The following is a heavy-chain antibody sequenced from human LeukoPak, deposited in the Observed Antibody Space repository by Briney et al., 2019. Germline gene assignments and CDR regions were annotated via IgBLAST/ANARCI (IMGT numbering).Heavy chain of an antibody. CDR2: ISAYNGNT. CDR3: ARALAQGYCSGGSCSDDRYYFDY. CDR1: GYTFTSYG. D-gene: IGHD2-15*01. J-gene: IGHJ4*02. Sequence: ASVKVSCKASGYTFTSYGISWVRQAPGQGLEWMGWISAYNGNTNYAQKLQGRVTMTTDTSTSTAYMELRSLRSDDTAVYYCARALAQGYCSGGSCSDDRYYFDYWGQGTLVTVSS. V-gene: IGHV1-18*01.